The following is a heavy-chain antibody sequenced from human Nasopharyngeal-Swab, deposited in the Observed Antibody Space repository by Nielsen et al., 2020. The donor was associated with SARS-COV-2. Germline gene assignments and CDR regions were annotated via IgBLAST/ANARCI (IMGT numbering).Heavy chain of an antibody. CDR2: ISYDGSNK. J-gene: IGHJ4*02. D-gene: IGHD2-15*01. CDR3: ARDLGGYLDY. Sequence: GESLQISCAASGFTFSSYAMHWVRQAPGKGLEWVAVISYDGSNKYYADSVKGRFTISRDNSKNTLYLQMNSLRAEDTAVYYCARDLGGYLDYWGQGTLVTVSS. CDR1: GFTFSSYA. V-gene: IGHV3-30-3*01.